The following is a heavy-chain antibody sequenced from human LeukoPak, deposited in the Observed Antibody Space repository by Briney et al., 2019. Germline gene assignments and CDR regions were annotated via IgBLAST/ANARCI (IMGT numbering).Heavy chain of an antibody. V-gene: IGHV3-74*01. CDR3: PREGTDSSGYYSLDY. Sequence: PGVSLTLSCAASAFTFSIYCTHWVRHAPGKGRVGLSHINRYGSTKSYGDPVKGRFTIPRDNAKNTLYLQMNSLRAEDRAVYYCPREGTDSSGYYSLDYWGQGTLGTVSS. CDR1: AFTFSIYC. CDR2: INRYGSTK. J-gene: IGHJ4*02. D-gene: IGHD3-22*01.